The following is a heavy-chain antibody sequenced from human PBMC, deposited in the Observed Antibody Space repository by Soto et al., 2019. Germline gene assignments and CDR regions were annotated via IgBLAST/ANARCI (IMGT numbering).Heavy chain of an antibody. Sequence: KTSETLSLTCSVSGGSSRSYYWRWIRQPQGKGLEWIGYIDDSERTNYNPSLKSRVAISVDTSKNQFSLKVSSVTAADKAIYYCSRQGYYDRSGYSGTFDYWGLGTLVT. V-gene: IGHV4-59*01. CDR1: GGSSRSYY. CDR2: IDDSERT. CDR3: SRQGYYDRSGYSGTFDY. J-gene: IGHJ4*02. D-gene: IGHD3-22*01.